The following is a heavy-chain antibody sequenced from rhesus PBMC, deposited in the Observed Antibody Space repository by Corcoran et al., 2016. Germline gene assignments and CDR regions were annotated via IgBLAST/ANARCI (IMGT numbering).Heavy chain of an antibody. D-gene: IGHD1-20*01. Sequence: QVTLKESGPALVKPTQTLTLTCTFSGFSISTTGTGVGWIRQPPGKALEWLASISWNDSKYYSTSLKSRITISKDTSKNQVVLTMTNMDPVDTATYYCARVDIAGTTFGDYWGQGVLVTVSS. V-gene: IGHV2-95*01. CDR3: ARVDIAGTTFGDY. CDR1: GFSISTTGTG. CDR2: ISWNDSK. J-gene: IGHJ4*01.